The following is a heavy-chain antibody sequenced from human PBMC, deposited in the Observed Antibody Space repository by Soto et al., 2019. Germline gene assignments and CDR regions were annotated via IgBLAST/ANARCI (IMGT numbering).Heavy chain of an antibody. CDR1: GGSFSGYY. CDR2: INHSGST. Sequence: PSETLSLTCAVYGGSFSGYYWSWIRQPPGKGLEWIGEINHSGSTNYNPSLKSRVTISVDTSKNQFSLKLSSVTAADTAVYYCARPYYYGSGSYYGMDVWGQGTTVTVSS. V-gene: IGHV4-34*01. D-gene: IGHD3-10*01. CDR3: ARPYYYGSGSYYGMDV. J-gene: IGHJ6*02.